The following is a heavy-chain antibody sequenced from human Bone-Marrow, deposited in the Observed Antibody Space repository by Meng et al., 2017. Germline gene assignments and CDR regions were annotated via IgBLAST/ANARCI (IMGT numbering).Heavy chain of an antibody. J-gene: IGHJ4*02. CDR2: IYYSGST. CDR1: GGSFSGYY. CDR3: ARSYGGTLDY. D-gene: IGHD4-23*01. Sequence: SETLSLTCAVYGGSFSGYYWSWIRQPPGKGLEWIGYIYYSGSTNYNPSLKSRVTISVDTSKNQFSLKLSSVTAADTAVYYCARSYGGTLDYWGQGTLVTVSS. V-gene: IGHV4-59*01.